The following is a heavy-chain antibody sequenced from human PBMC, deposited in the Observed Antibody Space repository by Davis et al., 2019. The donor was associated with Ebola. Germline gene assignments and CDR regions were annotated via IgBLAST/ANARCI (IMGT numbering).Heavy chain of an antibody. Sequence: GGSLRLSCAASGFTFSSYAMHWVRQAPGKGLAWVAVISYDGSNKYYADSVKGRFTISRDNSKNTLYLQMNSLRAEDTAVYYCARALSSSEGVWYYYYYGMDVWGQGTTVTVSS. CDR2: ISYDGSNK. D-gene: IGHD6-13*01. CDR3: ARALSSSEGVWYYYYYGMDV. J-gene: IGHJ6*02. V-gene: IGHV3-30-3*01. CDR1: GFTFSSYA.